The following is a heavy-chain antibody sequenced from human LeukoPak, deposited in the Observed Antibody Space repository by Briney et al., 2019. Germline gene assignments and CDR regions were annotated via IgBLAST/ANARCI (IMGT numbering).Heavy chain of an antibody. V-gene: IGHV1-2*02. CDR1: GYTFTGYY. CDR3: ARDLYSSSWYAYYYYYMDV. D-gene: IGHD6-13*01. J-gene: IGHJ6*03. CDR2: INPNSGGT. Sequence: ASVKVSCKASGYTFTGYYMHWARQAPGQGLEWMGWINPNSGGTNYAQKFQGRVTMTRDTSISTAYMELSRLRSDDTAVYYCARDLYSSSWYAYYYYYMDVWGKGTTVTVSS.